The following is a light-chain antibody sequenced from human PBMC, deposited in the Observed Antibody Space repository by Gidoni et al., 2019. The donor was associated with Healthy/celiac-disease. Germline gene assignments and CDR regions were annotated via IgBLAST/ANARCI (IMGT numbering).Light chain of an antibody. CDR1: QSVSSSY. CDR2: GAF. Sequence: EIVLTQSPGTLSLSPGERATLSCRASQSVSSSYLAWYQQKPGQAPRLLIYGAFSRATGIPDRFSGSGSGTDFTLTISRLEPEDFAVYYCQQYGSSPRGFTFGPGTKVDIK. J-gene: IGKJ3*01. V-gene: IGKV3-20*01. CDR3: QQYGSSPRGFT.